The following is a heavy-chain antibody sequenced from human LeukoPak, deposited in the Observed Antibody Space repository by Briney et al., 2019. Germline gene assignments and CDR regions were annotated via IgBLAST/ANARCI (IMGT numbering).Heavy chain of an antibody. V-gene: IGHV1-46*01. CDR2: INPSGGST. J-gene: IGHJ5*02. Sequence: GASVKVSCKASGYTFTSYYMHWVRQAPGQGLEWMGIINPSGGSTSYAQKLQGRVTMTRDMSTSTVYMELSSLRSDDTAVYYCARWAYNWNQFDPWGQGTLVTVSS. D-gene: IGHD1-20*01. CDR3: ARWAYNWNQFDP. CDR1: GYTFTSYY.